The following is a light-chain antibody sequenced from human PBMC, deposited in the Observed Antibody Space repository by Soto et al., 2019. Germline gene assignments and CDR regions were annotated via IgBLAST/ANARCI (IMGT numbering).Light chain of an antibody. CDR3: SSYTSSSVV. Sequence: QSALTQPPSVSGSPGQSITISCTGTSSDVGGYNDVSWYQQHPGKAPKLMIYDVSNRPSGVPNRFSGSKSGNTASLTISGLQAEDEDDYYCSSYTSSSVVFGGGTKLTVL. CDR2: DVS. J-gene: IGLJ2*01. CDR1: SSDVGGYND. V-gene: IGLV2-14*01.